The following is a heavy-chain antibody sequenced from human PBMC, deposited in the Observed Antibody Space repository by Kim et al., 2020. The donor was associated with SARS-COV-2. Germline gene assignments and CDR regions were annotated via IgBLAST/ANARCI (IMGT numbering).Heavy chain of an antibody. V-gene: IGHV4-4*07. J-gene: IGHJ3*02. D-gene: IGHD1-20*01. Sequence: PPLKSRVTMSVDTSKNQFSLKLSSVTAADTAVYYCARGFITGTRRAFDIWGQGTMVTVSS. CDR3: ARGFITGTRRAFDI.